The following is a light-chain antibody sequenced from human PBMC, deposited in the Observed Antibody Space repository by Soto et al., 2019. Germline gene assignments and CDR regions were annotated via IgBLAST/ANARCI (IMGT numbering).Light chain of an antibody. CDR3: QSYDSFLV. J-gene: IGLJ1*01. V-gene: IGLV1-40*01. CDR2: GNS. Sequence: QAVVTQPPSVSGAPGQRVTISCTGSSSNIGAVYDIHWYQQLPGTAPRLLIYGNSNRPSGVPDRFSGSNSGTSASLAITGLQAEDEADYYCQSYDSFLVFGTGTKVTVL. CDR1: SSNIGAVYD.